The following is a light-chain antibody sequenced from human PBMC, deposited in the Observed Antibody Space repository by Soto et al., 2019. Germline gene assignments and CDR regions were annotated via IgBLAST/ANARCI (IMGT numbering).Light chain of an antibody. J-gene: IGLJ3*02. CDR2: EVS. CDR1: SGDVGGYNF. CDR3: ASYTTSRLWV. V-gene: IGLV2-14*01. Sequence: QSALTQPASVSGSPGQSITISCTGTSGDVGGYNFVSWFQQHPGKAPKLIIFEVSNRPSGVSNRFSGSKSGNTASLTISGLQAEDEADYYCASYTTSRLWVFGGGTQLTVL.